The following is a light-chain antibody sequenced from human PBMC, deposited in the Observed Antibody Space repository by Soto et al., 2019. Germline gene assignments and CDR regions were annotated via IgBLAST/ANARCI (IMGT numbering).Light chain of an antibody. CDR2: DAP. V-gene: IGKV3-11*01. Sequence: EIVLTQSPATLSLSPGERATLSCRASQSISSHLAWYQQKPGQAPRLVMYDAPNRATGIPARFSGSGSGTDFTLTISSLEPEDFAVYYCQQRVNWPLTFGGGTKVEIK. J-gene: IGKJ4*01. CDR3: QQRVNWPLT. CDR1: QSISSH.